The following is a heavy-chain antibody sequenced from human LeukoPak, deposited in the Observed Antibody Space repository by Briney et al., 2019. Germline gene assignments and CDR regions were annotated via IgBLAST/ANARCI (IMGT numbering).Heavy chain of an antibody. CDR3: AELGITMIGGV. J-gene: IGHJ6*04. V-gene: IGHV3-48*03. Sequence: PGGSLRLSCAASGFTLSSYEMNWVRQAPGKGLEWISYISSSGSTIYYADSVKGRFTISGDNAKNPLYLQTNSLRAEDTAVYYCAELGITMIGGVWGKGTTVTISS. CDR2: ISSSGSTI. CDR1: GFTLSSYE. D-gene: IGHD3-10*02.